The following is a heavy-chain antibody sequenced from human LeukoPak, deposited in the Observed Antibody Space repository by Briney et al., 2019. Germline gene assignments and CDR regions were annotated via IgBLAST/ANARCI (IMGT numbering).Heavy chain of an antibody. V-gene: IGHV3-21*01. J-gene: IGHJ4*02. Sequence: GGSLRLSCAASGFTFSSYSMNWVRQAPGKGLEWVSSISSSSSYIYYADSVKGRFTISRDNAKNSLYLQTNSLRAEDTAVYYCARGTMIVAKFFDYWGQGTLVTVSS. CDR1: GFTFSSYS. D-gene: IGHD3-22*01. CDR2: ISSSSSYI. CDR3: ARGTMIVAKFFDY.